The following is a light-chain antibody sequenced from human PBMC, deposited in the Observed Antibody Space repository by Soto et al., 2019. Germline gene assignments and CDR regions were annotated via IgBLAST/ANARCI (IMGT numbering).Light chain of an antibody. J-gene: IGLJ2*01. CDR2: DVS. CDR1: SSDVGGYNF. CDR3: SSYTGSYVV. V-gene: IGLV2-11*01. Sequence: QSVLTQARSVSGSPGQSVTISCTGTSSDVGGYNFVSWYQQHPGKAPKFLIYDVSKRPSGVPDRFSGSKSGNTASLTISGLQAEDEADYYCSSYTGSYVVFGGGTKLTVL.